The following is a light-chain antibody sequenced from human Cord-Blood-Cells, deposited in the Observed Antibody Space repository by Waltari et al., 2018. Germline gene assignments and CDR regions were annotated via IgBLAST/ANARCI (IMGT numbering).Light chain of an antibody. CDR1: QDISNY. CDR2: DAS. Sequence: DIQMTQSPSSLSASVGDRVTITCQASQDISNYLNWYQQKPGKAPKLLIYDASNLETGVPSRFSGSGSGTDFTFTISSLQPEDIATYYCQQYDNLYYAVTFGGGTKVEIK. J-gene: IGKJ4*01. V-gene: IGKV1-33*01. CDR3: QQYDNLYYAVT.